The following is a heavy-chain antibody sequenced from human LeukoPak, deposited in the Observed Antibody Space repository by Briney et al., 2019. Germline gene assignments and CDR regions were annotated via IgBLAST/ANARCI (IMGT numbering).Heavy chain of an antibody. D-gene: IGHD3-10*01. CDR3: AKDRYYGSGSYSYYFDY. CDR2: IYSGGST. V-gene: IGHV3-53*05. Sequence: GGSQRLSCAASGFTVSSNYMSWVRQAPGKGLEWVSVIYSGGSTYYADSVKGRFTISRDNSKNTLYLQMNSLRAEDTAVYYCAKDRYYGSGSYSYYFDYWGQGTLVTVSS. J-gene: IGHJ4*02. CDR1: GFTVSSNY.